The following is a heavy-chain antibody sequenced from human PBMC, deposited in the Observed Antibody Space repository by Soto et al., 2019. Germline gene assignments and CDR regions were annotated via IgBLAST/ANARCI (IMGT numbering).Heavy chain of an antibody. CDR3: ARHGYSSSWYYSAAYYYGMDV. J-gene: IGHJ6*02. CDR2: IYYSGST. V-gene: IGHV4-39*01. Sequence: QLQLQESGPGLVKPSETLSLTCTVSGGSISSSSYYWGWIRQPPGKGLEWIGSIYYSGSTYYNPSLKSRVTISVDTSKNQFSLKLSSVTAADTAVYYCARHGYSSSWYYSAAYYYGMDVWGQGTTVTVSS. CDR1: GGSISSSSYY. D-gene: IGHD6-13*01.